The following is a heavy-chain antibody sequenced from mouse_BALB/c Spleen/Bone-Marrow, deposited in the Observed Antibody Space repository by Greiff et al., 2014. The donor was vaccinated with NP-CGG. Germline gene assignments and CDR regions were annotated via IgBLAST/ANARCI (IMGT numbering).Heavy chain of an antibody. CDR1: GFTFSNYG. CDR3: VRGNYGNYVDYFDF. D-gene: IGHD2-1*01. J-gene: IGHJ2*01. Sequence: DVMLVESGGGLVQPGGSLKLSCAASGFTFSNYGMSWVRQTPDKRLGLVATINSNGGSTYYPDSVKGRFTISRDTAKNTLYLQMSSLKSEETAMYYCVRGNYGNYVDYFDFWGQGTTLTVSS. CDR2: INSNGGST. V-gene: IGHV5-6-3*01.